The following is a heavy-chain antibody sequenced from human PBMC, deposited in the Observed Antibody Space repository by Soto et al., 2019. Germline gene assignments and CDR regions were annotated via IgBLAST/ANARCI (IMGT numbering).Heavy chain of an antibody. D-gene: IGHD6-19*01. Sequence: SVKVSCKASRVAFSKFIVTWVRQAPGLGLEWVGGIIPIFGTANYAQKFQGRVTITADESTSTSYMEANNLRSEDTAVYYCAKVRYSSPMGYYYGMDVWGQGTTVTVSS. CDR2: IIPIFGTA. J-gene: IGHJ6*02. CDR1: RVAFSKFI. CDR3: AKVRYSSPMGYYYGMDV. V-gene: IGHV1-69*13.